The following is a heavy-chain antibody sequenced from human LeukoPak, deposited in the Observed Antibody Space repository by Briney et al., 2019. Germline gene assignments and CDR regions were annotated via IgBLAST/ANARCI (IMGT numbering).Heavy chain of an antibody. CDR3: ARVGGSYGYYFDY. Sequence: ASVKVSCKASGGTFSSYAISWVRQAPGQGLEWMGRIIPIFGTANYAQKFQGRVTITADESTSTAYMELSSLRSEDTAVYYCARVGGSYGYYFDYWGQGTLVTVSS. CDR1: GGTFSSYA. D-gene: IGHD1-26*01. V-gene: IGHV1-69*15. CDR2: IIPIFGTA. J-gene: IGHJ4*02.